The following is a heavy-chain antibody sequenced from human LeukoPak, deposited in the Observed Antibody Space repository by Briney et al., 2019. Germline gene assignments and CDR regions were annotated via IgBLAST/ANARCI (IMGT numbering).Heavy chain of an antibody. Sequence: GSLRLSCAASGFTFSSYSMNGARQAPGKGLEWVSAISGSGGSTYYADSVKGRFTISRDNSKNTLYLQMNSLRAENTAVYYCAKVRVIGPDAFDIWGQGTMVTVSS. V-gene: IGHV3-23*01. J-gene: IGHJ3*02. CDR2: ISGSGGST. D-gene: IGHD3-22*01. CDR3: AKVRVIGPDAFDI. CDR1: GFTFSSYS.